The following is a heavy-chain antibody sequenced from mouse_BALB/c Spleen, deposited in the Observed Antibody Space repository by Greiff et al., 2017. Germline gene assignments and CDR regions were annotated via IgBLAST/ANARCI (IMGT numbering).Heavy chain of an antibody. V-gene: IGHV4-2*02. Sequence: EVKLQESGGGLVQPGGSLNLSCAASGFDFSRYWMSWARQAPGKGQEWIGEINPGSSTINYTPSLKDKFIISRDNAKNTLYLQMSKVRSEDTALYYCARRSVRYAMDYWGQGTSVTVSS. J-gene: IGHJ4*01. CDR3: ARRSVRYAMDY. CDR1: GFDFSRYW. CDR2: INPGSSTI.